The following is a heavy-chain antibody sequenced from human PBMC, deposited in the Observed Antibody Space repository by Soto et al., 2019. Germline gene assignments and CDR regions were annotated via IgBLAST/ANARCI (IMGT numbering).Heavy chain of an antibody. J-gene: IGHJ4*02. D-gene: IGHD1-26*01. CDR2: IYYSGST. CDR1: GGSISSGGYY. V-gene: IGHV4-31*03. Sequence: SDNLSLTCTVSGGSISSGGYYWSWIRQHPGKGLEWIGYIYYSGSTYYNPSLKSRVTISVDTSKNQFSLKLSSVTAADTAVYYCARGLVGASDYWGQGTLVSVSS. CDR3: ARGLVGASDY.